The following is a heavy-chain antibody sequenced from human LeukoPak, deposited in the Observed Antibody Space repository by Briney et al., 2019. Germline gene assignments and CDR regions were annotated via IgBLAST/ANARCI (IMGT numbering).Heavy chain of an antibody. D-gene: IGHD3-22*01. V-gene: IGHV3-23*01. CDR2: ISGSGIST. Sequence: GGSLRLSCAAAGFTFSDYGMNWVRQAPGKGLEWVSGISGSGISTYYADSVKGRFTISRDNSKNTLYLQMNSLRAEDTAVYYCATWLGYYFDYWGQGTLVTVSS. CDR1: GFTFSDYG. J-gene: IGHJ4*02. CDR3: ATWLGYYFDY.